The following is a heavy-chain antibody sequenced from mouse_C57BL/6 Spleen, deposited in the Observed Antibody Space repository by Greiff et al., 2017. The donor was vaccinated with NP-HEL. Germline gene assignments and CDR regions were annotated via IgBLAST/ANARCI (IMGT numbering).Heavy chain of an antibody. V-gene: IGHV1-53*01. CDR2: INPSNGGT. CDR1: GYTFTSYW. CDR3: ARSGYDLAWFAY. Sequence: VQLQQSGTELVKPGASVKLSCKASGYTFTSYWMHWVKQRPGQGLEWIGNINPSNGGTKYNEKFKSKATLTVDKSSSTAYMQLSSLTSEDSAVYYCARSGYDLAWFAYWGQGTLVTVSA. D-gene: IGHD2-10*02. J-gene: IGHJ3*01.